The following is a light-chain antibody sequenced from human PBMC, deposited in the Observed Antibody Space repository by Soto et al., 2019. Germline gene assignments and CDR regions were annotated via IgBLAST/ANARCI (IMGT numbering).Light chain of an antibody. CDR1: SSDVGGYNY. J-gene: IGLJ2*01. CDR2: EVC. CDR3: SSYTSSSPLEV. V-gene: IGLV2-14*01. Sequence: QSALTQPASVSGSPGQSITISCTGTSSDVGGYNYVSWYQQHPGKAPKLMIYEVCNRPSGFSNRFSGSKSGNTASLTISGLQAEDEADYYCSSYTSSSPLEVFGGGTKLTVL.